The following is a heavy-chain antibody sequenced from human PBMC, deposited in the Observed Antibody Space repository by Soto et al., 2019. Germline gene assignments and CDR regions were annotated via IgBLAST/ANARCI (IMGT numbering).Heavy chain of an antibody. CDR1: GGSISGSSYY. J-gene: IGHJ4*02. CDR3: MLGSGWKDFDY. CDR2: IYYSGST. V-gene: IGHV4-39*01. Sequence: QLQLQESGPGLVKPSETLSLTCTVSGGSISGSSYYWGWIRQPPGKGLEWIGNIYYSGSTYYNPSLKSRVPISVDTSKNQFSLKLSSVTAADTAVYYCMLGSGWKDFDYWGQGTLVTVSS. D-gene: IGHD3-22*01.